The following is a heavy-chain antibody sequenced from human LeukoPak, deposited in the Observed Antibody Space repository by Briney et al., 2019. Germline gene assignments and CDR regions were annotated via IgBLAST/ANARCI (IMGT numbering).Heavy chain of an antibody. CDR2: MNPNSGNA. CDR1: GYTFTSYD. D-gene: IGHD2-21*02. J-gene: IGHJ4*02. CDR3: AREMYCGGDCYSGSDY. Sequence: ASVKVSCKASGYTFTSYDFNWVRQAPGQGLEWMGWMNPNSGNAGSAPKFQGRLTMTRDTSISTAYMELSSLRSEDTAVYYCAREMYCGGDCYSGSDYWGQGTLVTVSS. V-gene: IGHV1-8*01.